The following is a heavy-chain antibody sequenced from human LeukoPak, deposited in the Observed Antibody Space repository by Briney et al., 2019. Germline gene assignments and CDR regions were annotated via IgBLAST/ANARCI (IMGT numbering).Heavy chain of an antibody. J-gene: IGHJ5*02. Sequence: GESLKISCQGSGYTFTSYWIGWVRQMPGKGLGWMGIIYPGDSDTRYSPSFQGQVTISVDKSISTAYLQWSSLKASDTAMYYCARRAAGSWWFDPWGQGTLVTVSS. CDR2: IYPGDSDT. D-gene: IGHD6-13*01. V-gene: IGHV5-51*01. CDR3: ARRAAGSWWFDP. CDR1: GYTFTSYW.